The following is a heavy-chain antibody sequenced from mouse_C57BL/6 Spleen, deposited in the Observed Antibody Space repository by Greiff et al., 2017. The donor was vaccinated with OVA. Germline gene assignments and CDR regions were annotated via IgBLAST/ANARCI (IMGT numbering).Heavy chain of an antibody. V-gene: IGHV14-4*01. J-gene: IGHJ2*01. Sequence: EVQLQQSGAELVRPGASVKLSCTASGFTIKDDYMHWVKQRPEQGLEWIGWIDPENGDTEYASKFQGKATITADTSSNTAYLQLSSLTSEDTAVYYCTTSNWDVEGYFDYWGQGTTLTVSS. D-gene: IGHD4-1*01. CDR3: TTSNWDVEGYFDY. CDR2: IDPENGDT. CDR1: GFTIKDDY.